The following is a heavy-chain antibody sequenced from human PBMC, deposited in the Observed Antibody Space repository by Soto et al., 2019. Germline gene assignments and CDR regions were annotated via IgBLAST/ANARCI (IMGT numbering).Heavy chain of an antibody. CDR1: GGTFRNDI. J-gene: IGHJ4*02. D-gene: IGHD5-12*01. V-gene: IGHV1-69*08. CDR3: VRNSPIGSTFSGYDGIDY. CDR2: TIPLLDTT. Sequence: QVQLVQSGAEVKKPGSSVKVSCKTSGGTFRNDIITWVRQAPGQGLEWIGRTIPLLDTTNYAQSFQGRVTITADKSTGTAYMELNSLRSEDTAVYFCVRNSPIGSTFSGYDGIDYWGQGTLVTVSS.